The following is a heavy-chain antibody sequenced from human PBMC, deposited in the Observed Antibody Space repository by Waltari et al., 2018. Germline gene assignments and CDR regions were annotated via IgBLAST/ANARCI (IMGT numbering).Heavy chain of an antibody. Sequence: QVQLVESGGGVVQPGRSLRLSCAASGFTFSSYGMHWVRQAPGKGLEWVAVISYDGSNKYYADSVKGRFTISRDNSKNTLYLQMNSLRAEDTAVYYCAAPELAYDYWGQGTLVTVSS. CDR3: AAPELAYDY. D-gene: IGHD6-6*01. V-gene: IGHV3-30*03. CDR1: GFTFSSYG. CDR2: ISYDGSNK. J-gene: IGHJ4*02.